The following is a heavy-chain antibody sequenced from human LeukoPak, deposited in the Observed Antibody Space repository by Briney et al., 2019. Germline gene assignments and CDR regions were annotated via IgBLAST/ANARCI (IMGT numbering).Heavy chain of an antibody. CDR2: IYYGGST. D-gene: IGHD3-22*01. CDR1: GGSISSYY. V-gene: IGHV4-59*06. J-gene: IGHJ4*02. CDR3: ARGVLRRYYDSSGYCCYFDY. Sequence: SETLSLTCTVSGGSISSYYWSWVRQHPGKGLEWIGYIYYGGSTYYNPSLKSRVTISVDTSKNQFSLKLSSVTAADTAVYYCARGVLRRYYDSSGYCCYFDYWGQGTLVTVSS.